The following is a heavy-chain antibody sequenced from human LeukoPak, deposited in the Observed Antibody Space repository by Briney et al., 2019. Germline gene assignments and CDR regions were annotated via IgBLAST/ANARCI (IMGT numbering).Heavy chain of an antibody. D-gene: IGHD5-18*01. Sequence: PGGSLRLSCAASGFTFSSYGMHWVRQAPGKGLEWVAVIWYDGTNKYYADSVKGRFTISRDNSKNTLYLQMNSLRAEDTAVYFCAKDHTRGYSYGYPDYWGQEPWSPSPQ. J-gene: IGHJ4*01. CDR2: IWYDGTNK. V-gene: IGHV3-33*06. CDR1: GFTFSSYG. CDR3: AKDHTRGYSYGYPDY.